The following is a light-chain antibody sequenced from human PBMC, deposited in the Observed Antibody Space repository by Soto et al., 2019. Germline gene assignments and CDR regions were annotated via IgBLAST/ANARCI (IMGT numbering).Light chain of an antibody. Sequence: DIQMTQSPCSLSASVGDRVTLTCLASQSISSYLNWYQQKPGKAPKLLIFAASSLQSGVPSRFSGSGSGTDFTLTVSSLQPEDFATYYCQQSYTSRITFGLGTRLEI. V-gene: IGKV1-39*01. CDR3: QQSYTSRIT. CDR1: QSISSY. CDR2: AAS. J-gene: IGKJ5*01.